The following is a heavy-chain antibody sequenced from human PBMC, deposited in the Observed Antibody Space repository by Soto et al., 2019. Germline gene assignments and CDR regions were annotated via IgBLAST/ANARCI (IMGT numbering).Heavy chain of an antibody. V-gene: IGHV4-34*01. J-gene: IGHJ6*02. D-gene: IGHD3-10*01. CDR3: ARLRGVIIRPYYYYGMDV. Sequence: SETRSLTCAVYGGSFSGYYWSWIRQPPGKGLEWIGEINHSGSTNYNPSLKSRVTISVDTSKNQFSLKLSSVTAADTVVYYCARLRGVIIRPYYYYGMDVWGQGTTVTVSS. CDR1: GGSFSGYY. CDR2: INHSGST.